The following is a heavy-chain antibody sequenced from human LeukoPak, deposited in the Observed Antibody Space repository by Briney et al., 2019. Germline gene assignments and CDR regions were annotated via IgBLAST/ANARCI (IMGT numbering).Heavy chain of an antibody. CDR3: ARFERWTGTVYLDY. D-gene: IGHD3/OR15-3a*01. CDR2: ISAYNGNT. V-gene: IGHV1-18*01. J-gene: IGHJ4*02. Sequence: ASVKVSCKASGYTFTSYGISWVRQAPGQGLEWMGWISAYNGNTNYAQKLQGRVTMTTDTSTSTAYMELRSLRSDDTAAYYCARFERWTGTVYLDYWGQGTLVTVSS. CDR1: GYTFTSYG.